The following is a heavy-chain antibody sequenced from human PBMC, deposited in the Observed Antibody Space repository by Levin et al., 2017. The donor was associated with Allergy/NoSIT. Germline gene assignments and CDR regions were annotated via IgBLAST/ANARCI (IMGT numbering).Heavy chain of an antibody. V-gene: IGHV4-39*01. CDR2: IYYSGST. J-gene: IGHJ4*02. D-gene: IGHD4-17*01. CDR1: GGSISSSSYY. CDR3: ARQSYDYGDRTFDY. Sequence: SETLSLTCTVSGGSISSSSYYWGWIRQPPGKGLEWIGSIYYSGSTYYNPSLKSRVTISVDTSKNQFSLKLSSVTAADTAVYYCARQSYDYGDRTFDYWGQGTLVTVSS.